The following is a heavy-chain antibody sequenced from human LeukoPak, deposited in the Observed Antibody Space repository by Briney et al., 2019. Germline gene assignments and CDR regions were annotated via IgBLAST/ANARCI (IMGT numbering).Heavy chain of an antibody. D-gene: IGHD3-10*01. V-gene: IGHV3-7*01. J-gene: IGHJ3*01. CDR1: GFTFTNYW. CDR3: ARDHGRRVRGLITTSHPYAFDL. Sequence: GGSLRLSCAASGFTFTNYWMSWVRQAPGKGLELVANIKQDRSEKYYVDSVKGRFTISRDNAKNLLYLQMNSLRVEDRAVYYCARDHGRRVRGLITTSHPYAFDLWGQGTMVTASP. CDR2: IKQDRSEK.